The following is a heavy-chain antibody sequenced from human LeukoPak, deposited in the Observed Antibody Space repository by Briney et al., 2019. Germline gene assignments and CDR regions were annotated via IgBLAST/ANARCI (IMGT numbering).Heavy chain of an antibody. CDR2: ISAYNGNT. V-gene: IGHV1-18*01. J-gene: IGHJ4*02. D-gene: IGHD5-24*01. CDR1: GYTFTSYG. CDR3: ARTSREMATGYLGY. Sequence: GASVKVSCKASGYTFTSYGISWVRQAPGQGLEWMGWISAYNGNTNYAQKLQGRVTMTTDTSTSTAYMELKSLRSEDTAVYYCARTSREMATGYLGYWGQGTLVTVSS.